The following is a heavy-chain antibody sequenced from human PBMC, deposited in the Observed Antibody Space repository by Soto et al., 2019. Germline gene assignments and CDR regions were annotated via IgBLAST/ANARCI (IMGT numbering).Heavy chain of an antibody. CDR1: GGTFSSYA. J-gene: IGHJ5*02. V-gene: IGHV1-69*13. CDR3: ARDRNIAAAGTGGWFDP. Sequence: SVKVSCKASGGTFSSYAISWVRQAPGQGLEWMGGIIPIFGTANYAQKFQGRVTITADESTSTAYMELSSLRSEDTAVYYCARDRNIAAAGTGGWFDPWGQGTLVTVSS. D-gene: IGHD6-13*01. CDR2: IIPIFGTA.